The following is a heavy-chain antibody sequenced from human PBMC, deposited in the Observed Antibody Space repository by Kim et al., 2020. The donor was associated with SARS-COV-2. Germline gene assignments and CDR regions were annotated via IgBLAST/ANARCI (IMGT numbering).Heavy chain of an antibody. CDR2: IIPIFGTA. CDR3: ASLAAAAGRDDYYDYYYYYMDV. V-gene: IGHV1-69*13. D-gene: IGHD6-13*01. Sequence: SVKVSCKASGGTFSSYAISWVRQAPGQGLEWMGGIIPIFGTANYAQKFQGRVTITADESTSTAYMELSSLRSEDTAVYYCASLAAAAGRDDYYDYYYYYMDVWGKGTTVTVSS. CDR1: GGTFSSYA. J-gene: IGHJ6*03.